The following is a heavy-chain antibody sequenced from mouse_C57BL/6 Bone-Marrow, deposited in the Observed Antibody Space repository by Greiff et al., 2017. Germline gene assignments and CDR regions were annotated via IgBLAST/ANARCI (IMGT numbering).Heavy chain of an antibody. Sequence: EVQLQQSGAELVRPGASVQLSCTASGFNIKDDYMHWVKQRPEQGLEWIGWIDPENGDTEYASKFQGKATITADTSSNTAYLQLSSLTSEDTAVYYCTDPIYDGYYFDVWGTGTTVTVSS. V-gene: IGHV14-4*01. CDR2: IDPENGDT. CDR3: TDPIYDGYYFDV. CDR1: GFNIKDDY. D-gene: IGHD2-3*01. J-gene: IGHJ1*03.